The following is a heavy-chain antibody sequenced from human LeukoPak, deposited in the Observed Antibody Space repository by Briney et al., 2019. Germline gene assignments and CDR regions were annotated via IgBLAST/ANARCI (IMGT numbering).Heavy chain of an antibody. D-gene: IGHD4-23*01. CDR2: ISAYNGNT. V-gene: IGHV1-18*01. CDR3: ARDQGMVVTPEYFDY. J-gene: IGHJ4*02. Sequence: ASVKVSCKASGYTFTSYGISLVRQAPGQGLEWMGWISAYNGNTSYAQKLQGRVTMTTDTSTSTAYMELRSLRSDDTAVYYCARDQGMVVTPEYFDYWGQGTLVTVSS. CDR1: GYTFTSYG.